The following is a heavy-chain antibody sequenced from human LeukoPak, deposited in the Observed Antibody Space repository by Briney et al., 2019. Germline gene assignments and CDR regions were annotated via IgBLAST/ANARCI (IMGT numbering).Heavy chain of an antibody. J-gene: IGHJ3*02. CDR3: ARGHEVVVPAAMGAFDI. Sequence: GGSLRLSCAASGFTFSSYWMSWVRQAPGKGLEWVANIKQDGSEKYYVDSVKGRFTISRDNAKNSLYLQMNSLRAEDTAVYYCARGHEVVVPAAMGAFDIWGQGTMVTVSS. V-gene: IGHV3-7*01. D-gene: IGHD2-2*01. CDR2: IKQDGSEK. CDR1: GFTFSSYW.